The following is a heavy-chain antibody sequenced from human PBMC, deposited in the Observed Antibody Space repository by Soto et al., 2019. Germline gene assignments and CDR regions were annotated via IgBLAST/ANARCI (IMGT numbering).Heavy chain of an antibody. V-gene: IGHV3-30*03. D-gene: IGHD6-13*01. Sequence: SLRLSCAASGFTFSSYGMHWVRQAPGKGLEWVALISYDGSNKYYPDSVKGRFTISRDNSKNTLYLQMNSLRTEDTAVYYCAAGLYFFDYCGQGTLVTVSS. CDR2: ISYDGSNK. CDR1: GFTFSSYG. CDR3: AAGLYFFDY. J-gene: IGHJ4*02.